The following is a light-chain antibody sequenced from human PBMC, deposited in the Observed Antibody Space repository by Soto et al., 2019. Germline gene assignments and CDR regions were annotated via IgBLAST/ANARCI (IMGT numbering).Light chain of an antibody. CDR2: AAS. CDR3: QQSYITPLT. Sequence: DLQMTQSPSSLSASVGDTVTITCRASRSITNYLNWYQQKPGKAPTLLIYAASILQSGVPSRFSGSGSGTGFNITINSLRPEDFATYYCQQSYITPLTFGGGTKVEIK. J-gene: IGKJ4*01. V-gene: IGKV1-39*01. CDR1: RSITNY.